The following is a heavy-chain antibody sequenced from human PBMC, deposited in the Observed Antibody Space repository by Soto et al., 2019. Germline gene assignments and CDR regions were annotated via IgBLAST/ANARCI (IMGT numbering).Heavy chain of an antibody. D-gene: IGHD5-12*01. Sequence: SLRLSCAVSGFSFSSYWMSWVRQAPGRGLEWVATIAHDGSEKFYVDSVKGRFTISRDNTKNSLYPQMNSLRAEDTALYYCARDNPLGWLRSIDYWGQG. V-gene: IGHV3-7*01. J-gene: IGHJ4*02. CDR3: ARDNPLGWLRSIDY. CDR1: GFSFSSYW. CDR2: IAHDGSEK.